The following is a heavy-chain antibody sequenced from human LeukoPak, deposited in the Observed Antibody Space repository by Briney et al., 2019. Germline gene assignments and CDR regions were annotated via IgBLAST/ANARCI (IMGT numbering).Heavy chain of an antibody. CDR2: ISYDGSNK. D-gene: IGHD5-24*01. J-gene: IGHJ4*02. V-gene: IGHV3-30*04. CDR3: ARDRRWLQYSDY. Sequence: GGSLRLSCAASGFTFSSYAMHWVRQAPGKGLEWVAVISYDGSNKYYADSVKGRFTITRDNSKNTLYLEMNSLRPEDTAVYYCARDRRWLQYSDYWGQGTLVTVSS. CDR1: GFTFSSYA.